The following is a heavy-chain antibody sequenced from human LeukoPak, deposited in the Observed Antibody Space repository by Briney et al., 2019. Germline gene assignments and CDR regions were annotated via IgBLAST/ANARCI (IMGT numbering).Heavy chain of an antibody. CDR3: ATMPGDDSSGYSN. J-gene: IGHJ4*02. D-gene: IGHD3-22*01. CDR1: GGSISSYY. V-gene: IGHV4-4*09. Sequence: SETLSLTCTVSGGSISSYYWSWIRQPPGKGLEWIGYIYTSRSTNYNPSLKSRVTISVDTSKNQFSLKLSSVTAADTAVYYCATMPGDDSSGYSNWGQGTLVTVSS. CDR2: IYTSRST.